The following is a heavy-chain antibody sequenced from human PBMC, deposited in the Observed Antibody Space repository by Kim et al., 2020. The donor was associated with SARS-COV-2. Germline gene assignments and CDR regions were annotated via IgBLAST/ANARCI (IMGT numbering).Heavy chain of an antibody. Sequence: GGSLRLSCAASGISFSSYLMNWIRQAPGKGLEWVTNIKQDGSVKNYVESAKGRFTVSRDNVQSSAYLQMDSLRVEDTAIYYCAGGVGWRIEHWGQGTRVTVSS. CDR1: GISFSSYL. V-gene: IGHV3-7*05. CDR3: AGGVGWRIEH. J-gene: IGHJ1*01. D-gene: IGHD6-19*01. CDR2: IKQDGSVK.